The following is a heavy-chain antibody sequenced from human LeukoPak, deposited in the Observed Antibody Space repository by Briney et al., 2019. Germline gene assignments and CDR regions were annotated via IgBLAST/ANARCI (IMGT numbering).Heavy chain of an antibody. CDR2: ISSSSSYI. J-gene: IGHJ3*02. D-gene: IGHD5-18*01. V-gene: IGHV3-21*01. CDR1: GFTFSSYS. Sequence: GGSLRLSCAASGFTFSSYSMNWVRQAPGKGLEWVSSISSSSSYIYYADSVKGRFTISRDNAKNSLYLQMNSLRAEDTAVYYCARPRGYSYGTDAFDIWGQGTMVTVSS. CDR3: ARPRGYSYGTDAFDI.